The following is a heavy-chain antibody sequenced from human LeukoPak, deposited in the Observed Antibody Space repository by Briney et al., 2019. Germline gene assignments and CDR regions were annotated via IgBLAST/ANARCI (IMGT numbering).Heavy chain of an antibody. D-gene: IGHD3-10*01. CDR1: GGSISSSNW. J-gene: IGHJ4*02. V-gene: IGHV4-4*02. CDR3: ARDGSGSYSGGFFDY. CDR2: IYHSGST. Sequence: SETLSLTCAVSGGSISSSNWWSWVRQPPGKGLEWIGEIYHSGSTNYNPSLKSRVTISVDKSKNQFSLKLSSVTAADTAVYYCARDGSGSYSGGFFDYWGQGTLVTVSS.